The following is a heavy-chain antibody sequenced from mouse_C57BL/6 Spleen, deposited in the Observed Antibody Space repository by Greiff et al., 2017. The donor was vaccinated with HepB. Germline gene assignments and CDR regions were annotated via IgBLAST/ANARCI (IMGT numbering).Heavy chain of an antibody. Sequence: EVKLQESGPGLVKPSQSLSLTCSVTGYSITSGYYWNWIRQFPGNKLEWMGYISYDGSNNYNPSLKNRISITRDTSKNQFFLKLNSVTTEDTATYYCAREGTGQYYYAMDYWGQGTSVTVSS. D-gene: IGHD4-1*01. J-gene: IGHJ4*01. CDR3: AREGTGQYYYAMDY. CDR1: GYSITSGYY. CDR2: ISYDGSN. V-gene: IGHV3-6*01.